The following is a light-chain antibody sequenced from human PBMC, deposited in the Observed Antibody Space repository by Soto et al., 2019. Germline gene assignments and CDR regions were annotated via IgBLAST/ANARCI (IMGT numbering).Light chain of an antibody. CDR1: QSVSSY. CDR2: DAS. J-gene: IGKJ5*01. Sequence: MTQSPDTLSVSPGERATLSCRASQSVSSYLAWYQQKPGQAPRLLIYDASNRATGIPARFSGSGSGTDFTLTISSLEPEDFAVYYCQQRSNWPITFGQGTRLEIK. CDR3: QQRSNWPIT. V-gene: IGKV3-11*01.